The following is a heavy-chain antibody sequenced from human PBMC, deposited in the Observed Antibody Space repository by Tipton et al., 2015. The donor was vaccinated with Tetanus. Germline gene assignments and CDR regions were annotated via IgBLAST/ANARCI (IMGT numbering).Heavy chain of an antibody. J-gene: IGHJ2*01. CDR1: GASFSDYY. CDR3: ARGGSYSYAPRGFDL. Sequence: TLSLTCTVYGASFSDYYWSWIRQAPRKGLEWVGEINHSGNTNHNPSLKSRVTITVDTPKNQFSLKLTSLTVADTAVYYCARGGSYSYAPRGFDLRCGGALLTVSS. D-gene: IGHD5-18*01. V-gene: IGHV4-34*01. CDR2: INHSGNT.